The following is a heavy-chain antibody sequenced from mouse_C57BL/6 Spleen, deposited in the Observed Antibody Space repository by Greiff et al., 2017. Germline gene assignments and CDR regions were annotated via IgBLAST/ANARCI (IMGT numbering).Heavy chain of an antibody. D-gene: IGHD2-2*01. CDR1: GYTFTSYW. CDR2: INPSNGGT. J-gene: IGHJ3*01. V-gene: IGHV1-53*01. CDR3: AREGYGYDGAWFAY. Sequence: QVQLQQPGTELVKPGASVKLSCTASGYTFTSYWMHWVKQRPGQGLEWIGSINPSNGGTNYNAKFQSKATLTVDTSSSTASMQLSSLTSADSAVYYYAREGYGYDGAWFAYWGQGTLVTVAA.